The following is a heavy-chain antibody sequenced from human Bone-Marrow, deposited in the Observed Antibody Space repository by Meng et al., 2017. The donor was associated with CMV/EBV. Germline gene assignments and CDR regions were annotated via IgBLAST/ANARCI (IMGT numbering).Heavy chain of an antibody. D-gene: IGHD2-2*03. Sequence: GGSLRLSCAASGFTFSDYYMSWIRQAPGKGLEWVSYISSSGSTIYYADSVKGRFTISRDNAKNSLYLQMNSLRAEDTAVYYCARDGYCSSTSCYHGMAFWGQGTTVTVSS. CDR2: ISSSGSTI. CDR1: GFTFSDYY. J-gene: IGHJ6*02. V-gene: IGHV3-11*01. CDR3: ARDGYCSSTSCYHGMAF.